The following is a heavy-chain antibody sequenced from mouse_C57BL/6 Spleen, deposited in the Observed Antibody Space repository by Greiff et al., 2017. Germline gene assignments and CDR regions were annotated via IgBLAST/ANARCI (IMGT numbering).Heavy chain of an antibody. V-gene: IGHV1-69*01. Sequence: QVQLQQSGAELVMPGASVKLSCKASGYTFTSYWMHWVKQRPGQGLEWIGEIDPSDSYTNYNQKFKGKSTLTVDKSSSTAYMQLSSLTSEDSAVYYCARKGIYYDYLYYFDYWGQGTTLTVSS. D-gene: IGHD2-4*01. J-gene: IGHJ2*01. CDR2: IDPSDSYT. CDR1: GYTFTSYW. CDR3: ARKGIYYDYLYYFDY.